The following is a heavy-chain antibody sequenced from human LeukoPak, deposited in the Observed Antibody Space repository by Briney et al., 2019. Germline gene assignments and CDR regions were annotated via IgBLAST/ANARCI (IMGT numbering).Heavy chain of an antibody. CDR1: GFTFSSYS. J-gene: IGHJ6*03. CDR3: VRDLVRVGSTGDCYRVV. D-gene: IGHD3-9*01. V-gene: IGHV3-48*04. CDR2: IGSTI. Sequence: GGSLRLSCAASGFTFSSYSMNWVRQAPGKGLEWVSYIGSTIYYADSVKGRFTISRDNAKNSLYLQMNSLRAEDAAVYYCVRDLVRVGSTGDCYRVVWGKGTTVTV.